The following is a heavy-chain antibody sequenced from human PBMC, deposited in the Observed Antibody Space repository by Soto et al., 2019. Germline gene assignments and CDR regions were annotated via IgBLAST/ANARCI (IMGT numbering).Heavy chain of an antibody. CDR3: ARAGRGLRYFDWLLFSYYYYYMDV. V-gene: IGHV1-8*01. Sequence: GASVKVSCKASGYTFTRYDINWVRQATGQRLERKGWMNPNSGNTGYAQKFQGRVTMTRNTSISTAYMELSSLRSEDTAVYYCARAGRGLRYFDWLLFSYYYYYMDVWGKGTTVTVSS. J-gene: IGHJ6*03. D-gene: IGHD3-9*01. CDR1: GYTFTRYD. CDR2: MNPNSGNT.